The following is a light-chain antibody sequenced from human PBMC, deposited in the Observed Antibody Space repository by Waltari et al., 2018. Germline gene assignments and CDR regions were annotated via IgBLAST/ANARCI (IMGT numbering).Light chain of an antibody. CDR1: SSNIGAGYD. J-gene: IGLJ2*01. V-gene: IGLV1-40*01. Sequence: QSGLTQPPSVSGAPGQRVTITCTGSSSNIGAGYDVHWYQLLPGTAPKLLIYGNSNRPSGVPDRFAGSKAGTSASLAITGLQAEDEAGYYCQSYDSSLSGSVFGGGTKLTVL. CDR3: QSYDSSLSGSV. CDR2: GNS.